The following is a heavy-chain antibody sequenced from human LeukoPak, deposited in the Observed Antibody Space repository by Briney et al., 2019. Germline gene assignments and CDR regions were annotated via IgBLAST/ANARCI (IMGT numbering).Heavy chain of an antibody. D-gene: IGHD3-10*01. Sequence: PSETLSLTCTVSGGSISSYYWSWIRQPPGKGLEWIGYIYYSGSTNYNPSLKSRVTISVDTSKNQFSLKLSSVTAADTAVYYCARGIRITMVRGVFSFDPWGQGTLVTVSS. J-gene: IGHJ5*02. CDR3: ARGIRITMVRGVFSFDP. CDR1: GGSISSYY. CDR2: IYYSGST. V-gene: IGHV4-59*08.